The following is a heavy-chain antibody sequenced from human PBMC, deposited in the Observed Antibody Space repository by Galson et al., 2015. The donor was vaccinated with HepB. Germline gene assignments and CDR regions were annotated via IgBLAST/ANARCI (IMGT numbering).Heavy chain of an antibody. CDR3: AIAVAGTLFEY. CDR2: TYYRSKWYN. CDR1: GDSVSSNSVT. J-gene: IGHJ4*02. D-gene: IGHD6-19*01. V-gene: IGHV6-1*01. Sequence: CAISGDSVSSNSVTWNWIRQSPSRGLEWLGRTYYRSKWYNDYAISVKSRITINPDTYKNQFSLQLNSVTPEDTAVYDCAIAVAGTLFEYWGQGTLVTISS.